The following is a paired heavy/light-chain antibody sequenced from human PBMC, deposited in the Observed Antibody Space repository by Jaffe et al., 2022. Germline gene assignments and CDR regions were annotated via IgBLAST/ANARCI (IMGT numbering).Light chain of an antibody. J-gene: IGKJ3*01. CDR3: QQRSNWPRFT. CDR1: QSVSSY. V-gene: IGKV3-11*01. CDR2: DAS. Sequence: EIVLTQSPATLSLSPGERATLSCRASQSVSSYLAWYQQKPGQAPRLLIYDASNRATGIPARFSGSGSGTDFTLTISSLEPEDFAVYYCQQRSNWPRFTFGPGTKVDIK.
Heavy chain of an antibody. Sequence: EVQLVQSGAEVKKPGESLKISCKGSGYSFTSYWIGWVRQMPGKGLEWMGIIYPGDSDTRYSPSFQGQVTISADKSISTAYLQWSSLKASDTAMYYCVRHEYYDILTGYPSFDYWGQGTLVTVSS. D-gene: IGHD3-9*01. J-gene: IGHJ4*02. CDR3: VRHEYYDILTGYPSFDY. CDR2: IYPGDSDT. CDR1: GYSFTSYW. V-gene: IGHV5-51*01.